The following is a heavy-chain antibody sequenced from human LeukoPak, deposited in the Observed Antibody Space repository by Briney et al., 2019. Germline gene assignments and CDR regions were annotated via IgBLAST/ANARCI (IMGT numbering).Heavy chain of an antibody. V-gene: IGHV1-18*01. CDR1: GYTFTSYA. J-gene: IGHJ4*02. D-gene: IGHD3-10*01. CDR3: ARDLFSGSYYLPLGY. CDR2: ISAYNGDT. Sequence: ASVNVSCKASGYTFTSYAISWVRQAPGQGLEWMGWISAYNGDTNYAQNLQGRVTMTTDTSTSTAYMELRSLKSDDTAVYYCARDLFSGSYYLPLGYWGQGTLVTVSS.